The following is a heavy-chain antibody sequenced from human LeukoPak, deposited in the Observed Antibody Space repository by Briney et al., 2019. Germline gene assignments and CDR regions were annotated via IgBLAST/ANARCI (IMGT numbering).Heavy chain of an antibody. Sequence: GGSLRLSCAASGFTFRSYDMRWVRQARGKGREWVSAISGSGGSTYYAHSVKGRFTISRDNSKTTLYLQMNSLRAEDTAVYYCAKDLRPYHDSSGYAVYWGQGTLVTVSS. CDR2: ISGSGGST. CDR1: GFTFRSYD. J-gene: IGHJ4*02. V-gene: IGHV3-23*01. CDR3: AKDLRPYHDSSGYAVY. D-gene: IGHD3-22*01.